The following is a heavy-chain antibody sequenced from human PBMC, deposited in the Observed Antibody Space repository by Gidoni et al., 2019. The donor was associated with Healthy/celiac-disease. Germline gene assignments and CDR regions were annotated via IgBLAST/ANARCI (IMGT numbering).Heavy chain of an antibody. Sequence: QVQLVQSGAEVKKPGSSVKVSCKASGATFSSYAISWVRQAPGQGLEWMGGIIPIFGTANYAQKFQGRVTITADESTSTAYMELSSLRSEDTAVYYCARFFFGAEFGELHYYYYGMDVWGQGTTVTVSS. J-gene: IGHJ6*02. CDR3: ARFFFGAEFGELHYYYYGMDV. CDR2: IIPIFGTA. V-gene: IGHV1-69*01. CDR1: GATFSSYA. D-gene: IGHD3-10*01.